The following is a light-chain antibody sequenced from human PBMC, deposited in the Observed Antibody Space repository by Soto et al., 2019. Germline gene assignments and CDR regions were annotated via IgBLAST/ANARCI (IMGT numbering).Light chain of an antibody. Sequence: QSVLTQPASVSGSPGQSITISCTGTSSDVGGYNYVSWYQQYPGKAPKVMIYEVTNRPSGVSNRFSGSKSGSTASLTISGLQAEDEADYYCSSYTSSSSYVFGTGTKVTV. CDR2: EVT. V-gene: IGLV2-14*01. J-gene: IGLJ1*01. CDR3: SSYTSSSSYV. CDR1: SSDVGGYNY.